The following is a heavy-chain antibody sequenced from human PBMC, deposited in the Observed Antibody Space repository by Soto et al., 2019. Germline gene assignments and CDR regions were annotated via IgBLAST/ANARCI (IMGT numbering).Heavy chain of an antibody. CDR3: AKGATVEYSGTWQVY. CDR2: ISGSGANT. D-gene: IGHD1-26*01. J-gene: IGHJ4*02. CDR1: GFTFSSYA. V-gene: IGHV3-23*01. Sequence: EVQLLESGGGLVQPGGSLRLSCAVSGFTFSSYAMSWVRQAPGRGLEWVSSISGSGANTFYADSVKGRFTISRDYSKNTLNLQMNSLRADDTAVYYCAKGATVEYSGTWQVYWGQGTLVTVSS.